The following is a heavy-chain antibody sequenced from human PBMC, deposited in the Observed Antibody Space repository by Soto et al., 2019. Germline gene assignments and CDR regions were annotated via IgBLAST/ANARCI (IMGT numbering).Heavy chain of an antibody. J-gene: IGHJ6*02. V-gene: IGHV3-30-3*01. CDR3: ARDRLYESNTQYYNYGMDV. Sequence: LVESGGGVVQPGRSLRVSCAASGFTFTSYAMHWVRQAPGKGLEWVATISYDGSKKDYADSVKGRFTISRDNSKNTLYLQMNSLRAEDTAVCYCARDRLYESNTQYYNYGMDVWGQGTTVTVSS. CDR2: ISYDGSKK. D-gene: IGHD3-22*01. CDR1: GFTFTSYA.